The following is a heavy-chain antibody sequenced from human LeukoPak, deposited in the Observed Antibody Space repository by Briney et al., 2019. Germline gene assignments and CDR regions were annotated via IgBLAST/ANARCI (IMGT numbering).Heavy chain of an antibody. CDR1: GCSLSELS. CDR2: IKPEDGNK. V-gene: IGHV1-24*01. J-gene: IGHJ5*02. Sequence: ASVKVSCTVSGCSLSELSIQWVRQAPAEGLEWMGGIKPEDGNKIYAQKFQGRVTMTEDTAADTAYMEVTSLRSDDTALYFCTVGEIRGRHIMRLDPWGQGTLLIVSS. D-gene: IGHD3-10*01. CDR3: TVGEIRGRHIMRLDP.